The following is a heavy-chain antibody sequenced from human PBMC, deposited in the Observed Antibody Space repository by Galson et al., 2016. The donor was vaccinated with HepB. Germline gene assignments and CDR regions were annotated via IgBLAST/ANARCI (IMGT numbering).Heavy chain of an antibody. CDR2: VSSSGSTI. CDR3: ARGRTRVVLAGLFDY. Sequence: SLRLSCAASGFTFSDYYMNWIRQAPGKGLEWISYVSSSGSTIHYADSVKGRFTVSRDNGRRSLYLQMNSLRVEDTAVYYCARGRTRVVLAGLFDYWGQGTLVTVSS. D-gene: IGHD2-15*01. J-gene: IGHJ4*02. CDR1: GFTFSDYY. V-gene: IGHV3-11*01.